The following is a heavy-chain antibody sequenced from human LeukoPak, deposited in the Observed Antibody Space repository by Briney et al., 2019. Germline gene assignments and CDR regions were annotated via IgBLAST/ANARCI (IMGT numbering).Heavy chain of an antibody. V-gene: IGHV5-51*01. D-gene: IGHD6-13*01. J-gene: IGHJ4*02. CDR3: ARRTAAAFVYFDN. Sequence: KGGESLKISCKGSGYSFTSYWIGWVRQMPGKGLEWVGIIYPGDSDTRYSPSFQGQVTISADKSISTAYLQWSSLKASDTAMYYCARRTAAAFVYFDNWGQGTLVTVSS. CDR2: IYPGDSDT. CDR1: GYSFTSYW.